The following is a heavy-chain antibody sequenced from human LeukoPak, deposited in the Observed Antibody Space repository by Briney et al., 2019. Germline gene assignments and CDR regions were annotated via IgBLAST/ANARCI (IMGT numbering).Heavy chain of an antibody. D-gene: IGHD4-11*01. CDR3: ARSYSNHLFGMDV. Sequence: GGSLRLSCEPAGFIVTIYYMTWVRHAPGKGLEWVSVIYSGGTTYYATSVKGRVAISRDNSKNTVFLQMNSVRAEDTAVYYCARSYSNHLFGMDVWGRGTTVTVS. CDR2: IYSGGTT. CDR1: GFIVTIYY. J-gene: IGHJ6*02. V-gene: IGHV3-66*01.